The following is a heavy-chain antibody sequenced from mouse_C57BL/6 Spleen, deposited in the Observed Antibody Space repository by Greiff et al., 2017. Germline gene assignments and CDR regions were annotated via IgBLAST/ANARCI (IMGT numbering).Heavy chain of an antibody. J-gene: IGHJ2*01. Sequence: QVQLKQSGAELVKPGASVKISCKASGYAFSSYWMNWVKQRPGKGLEWIGQIYPGDGDTNYNGKFKGKATLTADKSSSTAYMQLSSLTSEDSAVYFCARGYYGTQRDYFDYWGQGTTLTVSS. CDR1: GYAFSSYW. CDR3: ARGYYGTQRDYFDY. D-gene: IGHD1-1*01. CDR2: IYPGDGDT. V-gene: IGHV1-80*01.